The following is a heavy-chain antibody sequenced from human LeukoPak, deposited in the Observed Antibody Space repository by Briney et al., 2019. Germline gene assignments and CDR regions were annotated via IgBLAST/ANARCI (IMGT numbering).Heavy chain of an antibody. CDR2: INHSGST. D-gene: IGHD4-17*01. Sequence: SETLCLTCAVYGGSFSGFYWSWIRQPPGKGLEWIGEINHSGSTNYNPSLKSRVTISVDTSKNQFSLKLSSVTAADTAVHYCARAVGSEDYGDYGWFDPWGQGTLVSVSS. CDR3: ARAVGSEDYGDYGWFDP. CDR1: GGSFSGFY. J-gene: IGHJ5*02. V-gene: IGHV4-34*01.